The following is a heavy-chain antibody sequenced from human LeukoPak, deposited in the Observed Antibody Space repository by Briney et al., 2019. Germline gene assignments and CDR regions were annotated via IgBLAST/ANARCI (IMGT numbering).Heavy chain of an antibody. D-gene: IGHD3-16*01. J-gene: IGHJ4*02. V-gene: IGHV3-66*01. CDR3: ARGPWASFDY. CDR1: GFSVSRNY. CDR2: IYSDGDT. Sequence: GGSLRLSCAASGFSVSRNYMTWVRQAPGKGLEWVSVIYSDGDTYYVDSVKGRFTISRDNSKNTLYLQMNSLRAEDTAVYYCARGPWASFDYWGQGTLVTVSS.